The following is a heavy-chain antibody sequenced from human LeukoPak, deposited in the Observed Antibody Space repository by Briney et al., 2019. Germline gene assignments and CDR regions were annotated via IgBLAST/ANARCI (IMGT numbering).Heavy chain of an antibody. J-gene: IGHJ4*02. Sequence: GGSLRLSCAASGFTFSSYSMNWVRQAPGKGLEWVSSISSSSSYIYYADSVKGRFTISRDNAKNSLYLQMNSLRAEDTAVYYCARDGATVVTGNYFDYWGQGTLVTVSS. CDR2: ISSSSSYI. CDR3: ARDGATVVTGNYFDY. CDR1: GFTFSSYS. V-gene: IGHV3-21*04. D-gene: IGHD4-23*01.